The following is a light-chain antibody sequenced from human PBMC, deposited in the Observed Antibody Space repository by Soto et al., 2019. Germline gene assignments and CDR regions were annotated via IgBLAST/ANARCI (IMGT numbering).Light chain of an antibody. CDR3: QQANSFPWT. Sequence: DIQMTQSPSSVSASIGDRVTITCRASQTISTWLAWYQQKPGKAPKLLIYAASSLQSGVPSRFSGSGSGADFTLTISSLQHEDFATYYCQQANSFPWTFGQGTKVEIK. CDR1: QTISTW. CDR2: AAS. V-gene: IGKV1-12*02. J-gene: IGKJ1*01.